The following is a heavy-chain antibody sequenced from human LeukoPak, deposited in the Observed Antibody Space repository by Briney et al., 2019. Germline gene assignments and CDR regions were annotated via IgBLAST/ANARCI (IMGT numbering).Heavy chain of an antibody. Sequence: SETLSLTCAVYGGSFSGYYWSWIRQPPGKGLEWIGEINHSGSTNYNPSLKSRVTISVDTSKNQFSLKLSSVTAADTAVYYCASPGAYCSGGCGAFDIWGQGTLVTVSS. CDR2: INHSGST. CDR1: GGSFSGYY. D-gene: IGHD2-15*01. J-gene: IGHJ4*02. V-gene: IGHV4-34*01. CDR3: ASPGAYCSGGCGAFDI.